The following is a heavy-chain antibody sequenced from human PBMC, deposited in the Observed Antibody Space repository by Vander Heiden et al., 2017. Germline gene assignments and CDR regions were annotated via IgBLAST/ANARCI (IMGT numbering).Heavy chain of an antibody. CDR1: GGSLSSYY. Sequence: QVQLQASGPGLVKPSETLSLTCTDSGGSLSSYYWSWIRQPPGKGLEWIGYIYYSGSTNYNPSLKSRVTMSVDTSKNQFSLKLSSVTAADTAIYYCARHKGNYDALDIWGQGTMVTVSS. V-gene: IGHV4-59*08. J-gene: IGHJ3*02. CDR3: ARHKGNYDALDI. D-gene: IGHD1-7*01. CDR2: IYYSGST.